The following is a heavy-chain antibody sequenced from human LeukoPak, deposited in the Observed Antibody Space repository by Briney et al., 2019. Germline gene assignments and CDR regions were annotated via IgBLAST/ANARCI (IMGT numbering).Heavy chain of an antibody. CDR3: ARDRLRDCSSTSCYFSWGFDY. J-gene: IGHJ4*02. CDR2: IYTSGST. D-gene: IGHD2-2*01. V-gene: IGHV4-4*07. Sequence: PSETLSLTCTVSGGSISSYYWSWIRQPAGKGLEWIGRIYTSGSTNYNPSLKSRVTMSVDTSKNQFSLKLSSVTAADTAVYYCARDRLRDCSSTSCYFSWGFDYWGQGTLVTVSS. CDR1: GGSISSYY.